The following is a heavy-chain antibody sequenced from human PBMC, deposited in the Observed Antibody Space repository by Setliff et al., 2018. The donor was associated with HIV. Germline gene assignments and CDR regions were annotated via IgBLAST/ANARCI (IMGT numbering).Heavy chain of an antibody. CDR2: IYTSGNT. D-gene: IGHD4-17*01. J-gene: IGHJ6*03. Sequence: PSETLSLTCTVSGGSISSGSYYWSWIRQPAGKGLEWIGHIYTSGNTNHNPSLKSRVTISGDTSENQFSLKLSSVTAADTAVYYCARGNSRRLRVHYYYYYMDVWGKGTTVTVS. CDR3: ARGNSRRLRVHYYYYYMDV. V-gene: IGHV4-61*09. CDR1: GGSISSGSYY.